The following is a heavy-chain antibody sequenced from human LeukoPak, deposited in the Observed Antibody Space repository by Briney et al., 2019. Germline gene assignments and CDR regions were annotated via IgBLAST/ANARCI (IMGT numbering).Heavy chain of an antibody. CDR2: ISAYNGNT. J-gene: IGHJ3*02. CDR1: GYTFTSYG. Sequence: GASVKVSCKASGYTFTSYGISWVRQAPGQGLEWMGWISAYNGNTNYAQKLQGRVTMTTDTSTSTAYMELRSLRSDDTAVYYCARSLTMIVVAPTGDAFDIWGQGTMVTVSS. CDR3: ARSLTMIVVAPTGDAFDI. D-gene: IGHD3-22*01. V-gene: IGHV1-18*01.